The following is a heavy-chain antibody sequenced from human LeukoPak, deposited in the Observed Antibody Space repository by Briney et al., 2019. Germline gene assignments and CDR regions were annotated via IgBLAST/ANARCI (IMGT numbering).Heavy chain of an antibody. CDR3: ARDLRIAAAGTYYYGMDV. CDR1: GGSISSSSYY. D-gene: IGHD6-13*01. Sequence: SETLSLTCTVSGGSISSSSYYWGWIRQPPGKGLEWIGSIYYSGSTYYNPSLKSRVTISVDTSKNQFSLKLSSVTAADTAVYYCARDLRIAAAGTYYYGMDVWGQGTTVTVSS. CDR2: IYYSGST. V-gene: IGHV4-39*07. J-gene: IGHJ6*02.